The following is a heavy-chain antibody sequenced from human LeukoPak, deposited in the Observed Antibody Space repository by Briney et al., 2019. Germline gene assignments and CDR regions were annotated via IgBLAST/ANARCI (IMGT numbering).Heavy chain of an antibody. V-gene: IGHV3-23*01. J-gene: IGHJ3*01. Sequence: GGSLRLSCAASGFTSYAMSWVRQAPGRGLEWVSGISGSGGSTYYADSVKGRFTISRDNSKNTLFLQMNSLRAEDTAVYYCAKTIFGVRGAFDFWGRGTLVTVSS. CDR2: ISGSGGST. D-gene: IGHD3-3*01. CDR1: GFTSYA. CDR3: AKTIFGVRGAFDF.